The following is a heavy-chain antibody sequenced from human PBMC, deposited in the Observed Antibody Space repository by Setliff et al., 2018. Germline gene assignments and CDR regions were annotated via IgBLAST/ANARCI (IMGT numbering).Heavy chain of an antibody. Sequence: ASVKVSCKTSGYTFISYGLSWMRQAPGQGLEWMGWISGYNGNTEYAQNLQGRVTMTMDTSTSTAYMELRSLTSDDTAVYYCARDGISWLMWFDPWGQGTLVTVSS. V-gene: IGHV1-18*01. D-gene: IGHD3-16*01. J-gene: IGHJ5*02. CDR2: ISGYNGNT. CDR1: GYTFISYG. CDR3: ARDGISWLMWFDP.